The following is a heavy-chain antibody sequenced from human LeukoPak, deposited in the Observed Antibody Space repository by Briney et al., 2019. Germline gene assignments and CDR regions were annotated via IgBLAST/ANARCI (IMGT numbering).Heavy chain of an antibody. Sequence: SETLSLTCTVSGGSISSSTFYWGWIRQPPGKGLEWIGSIYYSGSTYYNPSLKSRVTISVDTSKNQFSLKLSSVTAADTAVYYCARRRGAYYRPFDYWGQGTLVTVSS. CDR2: IYYSGST. CDR3: ARRRGAYYRPFDY. D-gene: IGHD1-26*01. CDR1: GGSISSSTFY. V-gene: IGHV4-39*01. J-gene: IGHJ4*02.